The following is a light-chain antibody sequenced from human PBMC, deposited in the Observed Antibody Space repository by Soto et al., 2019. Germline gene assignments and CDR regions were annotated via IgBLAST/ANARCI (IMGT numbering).Light chain of an antibody. Sequence: SYELTQPPSVSVAPGQTARITCGGNNIGGKSVHWYQQKPGQAPVLVVYDDSDRPSGTPDRFSGSNSGDTATLTIRRVEAGDEADYYCHVWDSSSDHYVFGTGTKVTVL. CDR3: HVWDSSSDHYV. CDR2: DDS. J-gene: IGLJ1*01. CDR1: NIGGKS. V-gene: IGLV3-21*02.